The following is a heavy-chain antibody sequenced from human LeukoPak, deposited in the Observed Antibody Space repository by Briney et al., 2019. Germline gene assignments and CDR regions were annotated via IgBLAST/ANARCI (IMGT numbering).Heavy chain of an antibody. CDR3: ARDGTMVRALLV. J-gene: IGHJ6*04. CDR2: INHSGST. Sequence: PSETLSLTXAVYGGSFSGYYWSWIRQPPGKGLEWIGEINHSGSTNYNPSLKSRVTISVDTSKNQFSLKLSSVTAADTAVYYCARDGTMVRALLVWGKGTTVTVSS. D-gene: IGHD3-10*01. CDR1: GGSFSGYY. V-gene: IGHV4-34*01.